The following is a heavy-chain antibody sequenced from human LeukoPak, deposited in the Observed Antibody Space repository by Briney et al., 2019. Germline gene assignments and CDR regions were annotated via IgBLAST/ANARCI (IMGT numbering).Heavy chain of an antibody. Sequence: ASVKVSCKASGYTFTGYYMHWVRQAPGQGLEWMGWINPNSGGTNYAQKFLGRVTMTRDTSISTAYMELSRLRSDDTAVYYCARAPRADHIAAAGTKGYYMDVWGKGTTVTVSS. D-gene: IGHD6-13*01. CDR3: ARAPRADHIAAAGTKGYYMDV. CDR2: INPNSGGT. CDR1: GYTFTGYY. V-gene: IGHV1-2*02. J-gene: IGHJ6*03.